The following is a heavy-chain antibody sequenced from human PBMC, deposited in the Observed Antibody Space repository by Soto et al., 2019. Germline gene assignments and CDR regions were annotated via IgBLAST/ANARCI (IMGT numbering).Heavy chain of an antibody. CDR1: GYTFTSYG. J-gene: IGHJ4*02. Sequence: ASVKVSCKASGYTFTSYGISWVRQAPGQGLEWMGWISAYNGNTNYAQKLQGRVTTTTDTSTSTAYMELRSLRSDDTAVYYCARGGVAAGTTNYFDYWGQGTLVTVSS. D-gene: IGHD6-13*01. CDR3: ARGGVAAGTTNYFDY. V-gene: IGHV1-18*01. CDR2: ISAYNGNT.